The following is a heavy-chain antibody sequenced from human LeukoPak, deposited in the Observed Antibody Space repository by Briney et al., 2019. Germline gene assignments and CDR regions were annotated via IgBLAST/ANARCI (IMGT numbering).Heavy chain of an antibody. CDR3: ARGRGVLMVYATPIYSNWFDP. CDR2: ISAYNGNT. J-gene: IGHJ5*02. Sequence: GASVKVSCKASGYTFTSYGISWVRQAPGQGLEWMGWISAYNGNTNYAQKLQGRVTMTTDTSTSTAYMELSSLRSEDTAVYYCARGRGVLMVYATPIYSNWFDPWGQGTLVTVSS. V-gene: IGHV1-18*01. D-gene: IGHD2-8*01. CDR1: GYTFTSYG.